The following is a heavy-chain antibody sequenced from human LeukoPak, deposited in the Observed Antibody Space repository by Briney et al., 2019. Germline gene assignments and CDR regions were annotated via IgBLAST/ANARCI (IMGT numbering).Heavy chain of an antibody. CDR3: ARDGGYTLELGLDY. Sequence: GGSLRLSCAASGFTFSSYAMHWVRQAPGKGLEWVAVISYDGSNKYYADSVKGRFTISRDNSKNTLYLQMNSLRAEDTAVYYCARDGGYTLELGLDYWGQGTLVTVSS. V-gene: IGHV3-30*04. D-gene: IGHD5-12*01. CDR2: ISYDGSNK. J-gene: IGHJ4*02. CDR1: GFTFSSYA.